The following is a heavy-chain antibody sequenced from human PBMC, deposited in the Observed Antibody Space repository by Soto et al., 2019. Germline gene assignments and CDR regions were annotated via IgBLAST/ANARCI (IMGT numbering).Heavy chain of an antibody. CDR3: AREDYDILTGYKDY. Sequence: ASVKVSCKASGYTFTSYAMHWVRQAPGQRLERMGWINAGNGNTKYSQKFQGRVTITRDTSASTAYMELSSLRSEDTSVYYCAREDYDILTGYKDYWGQGTLVTVSS. CDR2: INAGNGNT. CDR1: GYTFTSYA. V-gene: IGHV1-3*01. J-gene: IGHJ4*02. D-gene: IGHD3-9*01.